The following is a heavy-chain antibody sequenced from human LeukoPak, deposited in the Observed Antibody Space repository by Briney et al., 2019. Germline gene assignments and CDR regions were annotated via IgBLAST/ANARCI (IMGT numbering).Heavy chain of an antibody. J-gene: IGHJ4*02. V-gene: IGHV3-23*01. CDR3: ARGPNWGSGY. D-gene: IGHD7-27*01. Sequence: GGSLRLSCAASGFTFSNYVMIWVRQAPGKGLEWVSIIGTSGGDIHYADSVKGRFSISRDNSKNTPSLQMNSLRVDDTAVYYCARGPNWGSGYWGQGTLVTVSS. CDR1: GFTFSNYV. CDR2: IGTSGGDI.